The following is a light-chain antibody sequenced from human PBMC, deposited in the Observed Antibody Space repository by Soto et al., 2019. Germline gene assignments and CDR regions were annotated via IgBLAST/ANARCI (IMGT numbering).Light chain of an antibody. Sequence: DIQMTQSPSTLSASVGDRVTITCRASQSIDNWLAWYQQKPGKAPKLLIYAASSLQSGVPSRFSGSGSGTDFTLTISSLQPEDFATYYCQQSYSTPPWTFGQGTKVDI. J-gene: IGKJ1*01. CDR1: QSIDNW. V-gene: IGKV1-39*01. CDR2: AAS. CDR3: QQSYSTPPWT.